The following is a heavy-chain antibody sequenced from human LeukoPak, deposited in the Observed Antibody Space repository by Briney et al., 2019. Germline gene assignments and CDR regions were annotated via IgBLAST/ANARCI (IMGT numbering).Heavy chain of an antibody. J-gene: IGHJ5*02. CDR1: GYTFTGYY. V-gene: IGHV1-2*02. CDR2: INPNSGGT. CDR3: ARIPGRCSSTSCSNNWFDP. D-gene: IGHD2-2*01. Sequence: ASVKVSCKASGYTFTGYYMHWVRQAPGQGLEWMGWINPNSGGTNYVQKFQGRVTMTRDTSISTAYMELSRLRSDDTAVYYCARIPGRCSSTSCSNNWFDPWGQGTLVTVSS.